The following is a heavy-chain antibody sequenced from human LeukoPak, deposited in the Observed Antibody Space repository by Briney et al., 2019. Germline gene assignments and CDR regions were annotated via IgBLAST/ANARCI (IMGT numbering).Heavy chain of an antibody. CDR1: GYTFTSYY. J-gene: IGHJ4*02. Sequence: GASVKVSCKASGYTFTSYYMHWVRQAPGQGLEWMGIINPSGGSTSYAQKFQGRVTMTRDTSTSTVYMELSSLRSEDTAVYYCARGVIVVVITSENFEEFGYWGQGTLVTVSS. CDR2: INPSGGST. V-gene: IGHV1-46*01. CDR3: ARGVIVVVITSENFEEFGY. D-gene: IGHD3-22*01.